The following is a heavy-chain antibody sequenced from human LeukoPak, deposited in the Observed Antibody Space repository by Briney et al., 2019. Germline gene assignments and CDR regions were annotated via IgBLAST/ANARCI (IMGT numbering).Heavy chain of an antibody. CDR3: AKSNGYGLVDI. CDR2: IFYSGST. Sequence: SDTLSLTCTVSGGSISTSNYYWGWIRQPPGKGLEWIGNIFYSGSTYYSPSLRSRVTISLETSRNQFSLKLNSVTAADTDVYYCAKSNGYGLVDIWGRGTMVTVSS. V-gene: IGHV4-39*07. J-gene: IGHJ3*02. CDR1: GGSISTSNYY. D-gene: IGHD3-10*01.